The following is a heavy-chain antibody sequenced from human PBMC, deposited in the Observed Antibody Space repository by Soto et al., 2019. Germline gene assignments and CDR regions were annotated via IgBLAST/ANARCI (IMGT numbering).Heavy chain of an antibody. Sequence: SETLSLTCTVSGGSISSSSYYWGWIRQPPGKGLEWIGSIYYSGSTYYNPSLKSRVTISVDTSKNQFSLKLSSVTAADTAVYYCARHSAIFGVGRFDYWGQGTLVTVSS. J-gene: IGHJ4*02. V-gene: IGHV4-39*01. CDR1: GGSISSSSYY. D-gene: IGHD3-3*01. CDR2: IYYSGST. CDR3: ARHSAIFGVGRFDY.